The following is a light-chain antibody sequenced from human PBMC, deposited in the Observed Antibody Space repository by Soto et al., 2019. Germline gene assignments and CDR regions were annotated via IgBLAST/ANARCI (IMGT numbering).Light chain of an antibody. Sequence: QSALTQPASVSGSPGQSITISCTGTSSDVGGYNYVSWYQQHPGKAPKLMIYDVSNRHSGVSNRFSGSKSGNTASLTVSGLQAEDEADYYCSSYTSSSTLRVFGGGTKLTVL. CDR1: SSDVGGYNY. CDR2: DVS. CDR3: SSYTSSSTLRV. J-gene: IGLJ2*01. V-gene: IGLV2-14*01.